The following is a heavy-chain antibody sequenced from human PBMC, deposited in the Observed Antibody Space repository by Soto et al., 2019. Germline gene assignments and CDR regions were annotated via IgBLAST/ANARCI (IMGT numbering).Heavy chain of an antibody. CDR3: ARERGGYGLFDS. CDR1: GVPISTDDYS. V-gene: IGHV4-30-2*01. J-gene: IGHJ4*02. D-gene: IGHD5-18*01. Sequence: PSETLSLTCTVSGVPISTDDYSWSWIRQPPGKGLEWIGYIYPSGMPFYNPSLRSRVTISIDRSNDQFSLNLKSVTAADTAVYYCARERGGYGLFDSWGQGTLVTVS. CDR2: IYPSGMP.